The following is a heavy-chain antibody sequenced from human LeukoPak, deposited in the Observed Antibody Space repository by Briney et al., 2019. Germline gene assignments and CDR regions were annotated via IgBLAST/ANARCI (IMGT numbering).Heavy chain of an antibody. CDR3: ARARVTYYYETSGPVDAFDI. CDR1: GFTVTGKS. V-gene: IGHV3-66*01. D-gene: IGHD3-22*01. J-gene: IGHJ3*02. Sequence: GGSLRLSCAASGFTVTGKSMSWVRQAPGKGLEWVSVIYSGGSTDYADSVKGRFSISRDNYANTLYVQINSLRAEDTAVYYCARARVTYYYETSGPVDAFDIWGQGTVVTVSS. CDR2: IYSGGST.